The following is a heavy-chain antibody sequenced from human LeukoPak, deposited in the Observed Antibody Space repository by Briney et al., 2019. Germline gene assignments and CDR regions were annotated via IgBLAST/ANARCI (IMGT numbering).Heavy chain of an antibody. CDR2: IIPIFSTA. CDR3: ARRVDTAMVIDAFDI. J-gene: IGHJ3*02. CDR1: GGTFSTYA. Sequence: ASVKVSCKASGGTFSTYAISWVRQAPGQGLEWMGRIIPIFSTANYPQNFQGRVTITADKSTSTAYMELSSLRSEDTAVYYCARRVDTAMVIDAFDIWGQGTMVTVSS. V-gene: IGHV1-69*06. D-gene: IGHD5-18*01.